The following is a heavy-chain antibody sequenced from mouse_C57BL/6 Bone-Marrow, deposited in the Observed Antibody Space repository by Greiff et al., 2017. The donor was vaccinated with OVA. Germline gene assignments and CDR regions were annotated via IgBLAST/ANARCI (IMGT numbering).Heavy chain of an antibody. CDR2: IDPSDSYT. V-gene: IGHV1-69*01. D-gene: IGHD2-5*01. Sequence: QVQLQQPGAELVMPGASVKLSCKASGYTFTSYWMHWVKQRPGQGLEWIGEIDPSDSYTNYNQKFKGKSTLTVDKSSSTAYMQLSSLTSEDSAVYYCARSPYYSNLYCDVWGTGTTVTVSS. J-gene: IGHJ1*03. CDR1: GYTFTSYW. CDR3: ARSPYYSNLYCDV.